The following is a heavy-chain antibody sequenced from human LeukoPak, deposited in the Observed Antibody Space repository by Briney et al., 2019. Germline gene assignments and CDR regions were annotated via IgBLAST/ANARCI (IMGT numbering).Heavy chain of an antibody. CDR1: GFTFDDYA. V-gene: IGHV3-30*04. CDR3: ARTLIEYSVSSCYFDY. D-gene: IGHD6-6*01. Sequence: PGRSLRLSCAASGFTFDDYAMHWVRQAPGKGLEWVAVISYDGSNKKYADSVKGRFTISRDNSKNTLYLQMNSLRAEDTAVYYCARTLIEYSVSSCYFDYWGQGTLVTVSS. CDR2: ISYDGSNK. J-gene: IGHJ4*02.